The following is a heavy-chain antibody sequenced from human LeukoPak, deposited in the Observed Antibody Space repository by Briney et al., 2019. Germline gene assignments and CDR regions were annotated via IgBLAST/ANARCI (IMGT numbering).Heavy chain of an antibody. CDR3: VKDHCSSTGCYEFDY. J-gene: IGHJ4*02. V-gene: IGHV3-48*03. CDR2: ISSSGSTI. Sequence: PGGSLRLSCAASGFTFSSYEMNWVRQAPGKGLEWVSYISSSGSTIYYADSVKGRFTISRDNAKNSLYLQMNSLRAEDTALYYCVKDHCSSTGCYEFDYWGQGTLVTVSS. D-gene: IGHD2-2*01. CDR1: GFTFSSYE.